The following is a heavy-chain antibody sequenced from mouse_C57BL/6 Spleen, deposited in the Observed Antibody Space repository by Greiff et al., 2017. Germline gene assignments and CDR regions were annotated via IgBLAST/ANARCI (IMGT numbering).Heavy chain of an antibody. CDR2: IYPGDGDT. CDR1: GYAFSSYW. V-gene: IGHV1-80*01. Sequence: QVQLQQSGAELVKPGASVKISCKASGYAFSSYWMNWVKQRPGQGLEWIGQIYPGDGDTNYNGKFKGKATLTADKSSSTAYMQLSSLTSEDSAVYFCARNYYGSSYPWFAYWGQGTLVTVSA. D-gene: IGHD1-1*01. J-gene: IGHJ3*01. CDR3: ARNYYGSSYPWFAY.